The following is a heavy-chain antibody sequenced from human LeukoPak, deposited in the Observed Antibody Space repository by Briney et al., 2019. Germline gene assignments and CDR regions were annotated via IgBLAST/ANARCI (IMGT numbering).Heavy chain of an antibody. CDR3: AKNGGYSYGYPLDY. Sequence: GGSLRLSCAASGFTFSSYAMSWVRQAPGKGLEWLSAISGSGGSTYYADSVKGRFTISRDNSKNTLYLQMNSLRAEDTAVYYCAKNGGYSYGYPLDYWGQGTLVTVSS. V-gene: IGHV3-23*01. D-gene: IGHD5-18*01. J-gene: IGHJ4*02. CDR2: ISGSGGST. CDR1: GFTFSSYA.